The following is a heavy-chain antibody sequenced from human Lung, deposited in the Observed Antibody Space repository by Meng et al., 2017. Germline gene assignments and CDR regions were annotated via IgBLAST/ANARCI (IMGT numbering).Heavy chain of an antibody. D-gene: IGHD6-13*01. CDR3: ARDEDISAAGKLFGDY. J-gene: IGHJ4*02. Sequence: EGKEPGPPGKAPFKASGYTFPDSWLHWGRRAPGQGLEWMGRINPKSGDTHYAQRFQGRVTMTGDTSISTAYMELSGLRSDDTAMYYCARDEDISAAGKLFGDYWGQGTLVTVSS. V-gene: IGHV1-2*06. CDR2: INPKSGDT. CDR1: GYTFPDSW.